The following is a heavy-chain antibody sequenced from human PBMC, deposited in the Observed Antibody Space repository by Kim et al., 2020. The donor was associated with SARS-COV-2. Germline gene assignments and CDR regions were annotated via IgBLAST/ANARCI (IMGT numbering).Heavy chain of an antibody. CDR3: AREWWGYGYYYFDY. V-gene: IGHV4-4*07. CDR2: IYTSGST. D-gene: IGHD5-18*01. J-gene: IGHJ4*02. Sequence: SETLSLTCTVSGGSISSYYWSWIRQPAGKGLEWIGRIYTSGSTNYNPSLKSRVTMSVDTSKNQFSLKLSSVTAADTAVYYCAREWWGYGYYYFDYWGQGTLVTVSS. CDR1: GGSISSYY.